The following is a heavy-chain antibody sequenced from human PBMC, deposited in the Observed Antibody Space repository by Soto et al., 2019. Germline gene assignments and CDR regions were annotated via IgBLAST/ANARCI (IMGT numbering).Heavy chain of an antibody. Sequence: ASVKVSCKASGYTFTSYGINWVRQATGQGLEWMGWMNPNSGNTGYAQKFQGRVTMTRNTSLTTAYMELSSLTDEDTAVYYCAKDRTYGSGSFRLYYYGMDVWGQGTTVTSP. CDR3: AKDRTYGSGSFRLYYYGMDV. V-gene: IGHV1-8*01. CDR1: GYTFTSYG. J-gene: IGHJ6*02. CDR2: MNPNSGNT. D-gene: IGHD3-10*01.